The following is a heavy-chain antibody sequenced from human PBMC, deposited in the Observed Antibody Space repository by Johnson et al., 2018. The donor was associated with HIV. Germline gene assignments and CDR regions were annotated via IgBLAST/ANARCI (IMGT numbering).Heavy chain of an antibody. Sequence: VQLVESGGGLVQPGRSLRLSCAASGFTFDDYAMHWVRQVPGKGLEWVSGIGWNRGSTGYADSVKGRFTISRDNAKNSLYLQMNSLRAEDTAVYYCARARSGAFDIWGQGTMVTVSS. CDR3: ARARSGAFDI. CDR2: IGWNRGST. D-gene: IGHD3-3*01. V-gene: IGHV3-9*01. J-gene: IGHJ3*02. CDR1: GFTFDDYA.